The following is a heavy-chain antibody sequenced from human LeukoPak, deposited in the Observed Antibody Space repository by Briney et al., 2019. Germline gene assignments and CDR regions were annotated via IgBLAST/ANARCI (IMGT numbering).Heavy chain of an antibody. Sequence: PGGSLRLSCVVSGFSLSNYGIHWVRQAPGKGLEWVAVISYDGSNKYYADSVKGRFTISRDNSKNTLYLQMNSLRAEDTAVYYCAREFFTMIVVVSPPYFDYWGQGTLVTVSS. CDR1: GFSLSNYG. V-gene: IGHV3-30*19. D-gene: IGHD3-22*01. CDR2: ISYDGSNK. CDR3: AREFFTMIVVVSPPYFDY. J-gene: IGHJ4*02.